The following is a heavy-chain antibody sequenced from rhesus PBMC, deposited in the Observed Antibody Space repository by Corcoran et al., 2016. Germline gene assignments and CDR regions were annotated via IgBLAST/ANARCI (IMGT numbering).Heavy chain of an antibody. CDR1: GFTFSNYW. Sequence: EVQLVESGGGLAKPGGSLRLSCAASGFTFSNYWMYWVRQAPGKGLEWISDINSGVVSTYYAESVKGICTISRENAKNTLYLQMNSLRAEDTAVYYCAKDGGAYYGLDSWGQGVVVTVSS. J-gene: IGHJ6*01. CDR2: INSGVVST. V-gene: IGHV3-28*02. CDR3: AKDGGAYYGLDS. D-gene: IGHD3-34*01.